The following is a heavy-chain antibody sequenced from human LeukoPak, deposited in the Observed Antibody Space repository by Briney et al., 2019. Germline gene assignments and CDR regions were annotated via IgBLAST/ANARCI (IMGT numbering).Heavy chain of an antibody. Sequence: ASVKVSCKTFGYTFTAYYMHWVRQAPGQGLEWMGWINPYSGGTKYAQNFQGRLTMTRDPSISTAYMELSRLTSDDTAVYYCAPTPSDSYDNSGYFDYWGQGTLVTVSS. CDR2: INPYSGGT. D-gene: IGHD3-22*01. J-gene: IGHJ4*02. CDR3: APTPSDSYDNSGYFDY. CDR1: GYTFTAYY. V-gene: IGHV1-2*02.